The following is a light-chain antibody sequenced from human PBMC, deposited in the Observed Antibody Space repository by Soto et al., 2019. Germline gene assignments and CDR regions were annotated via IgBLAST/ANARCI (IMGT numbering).Light chain of an antibody. CDR1: RDIDNY. Sequence: IQMTQSPSSLSASVGDRVTITCQASRDIDNYLNWYQQKPGKAPNLLIYDASNLETGVPLRFSGSRSGTHFTFTISGLQPEDVATYYCQQYYDLPITFGQGTRLEIK. J-gene: IGKJ5*01. V-gene: IGKV1-33*01. CDR2: DAS. CDR3: QQYYDLPIT.